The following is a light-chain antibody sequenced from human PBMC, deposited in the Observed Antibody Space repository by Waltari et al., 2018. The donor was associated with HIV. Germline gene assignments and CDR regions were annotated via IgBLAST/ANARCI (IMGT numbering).Light chain of an antibody. CDR3: QQYYSTPFT. Sequence: DIVMTPSPDSLAVSLGERATINCKSSTSVLYNSNNKNYLAWYQQKPGQPPKLLIYWASTRESGVPDRFSGSGSGTDFTLTISSLQAEDVAVYYCQQYYSTPFTFGPGTKVDIK. CDR2: WAS. CDR1: TSVLYNSNNKNY. V-gene: IGKV4-1*01. J-gene: IGKJ3*01.